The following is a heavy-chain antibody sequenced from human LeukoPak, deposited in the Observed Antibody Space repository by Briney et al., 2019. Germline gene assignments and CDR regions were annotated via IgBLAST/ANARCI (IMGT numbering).Heavy chain of an antibody. CDR2: IYSGGST. D-gene: IGHD3-3*01. CDR3: ARDQRDYDYWSGLVDI. J-gene: IGHJ3*02. CDR1: GFTVSSNY. V-gene: IGHV3-53*01. Sequence: GGSLRLSCAASGFTVSSNYMSWVRQAPGKVLEWVSIIYSGGSTFYADSVKGRFTISRDNAKNSLYLQINSLRAEDTAVYYCARDQRDYDYWSGLVDIWGQGTMVTVSS.